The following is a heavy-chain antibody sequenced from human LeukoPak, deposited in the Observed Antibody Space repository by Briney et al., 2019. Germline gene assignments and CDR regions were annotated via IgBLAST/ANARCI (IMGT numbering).Heavy chain of an antibody. CDR1: GGSLSGHY. J-gene: IGHJ4*02. V-gene: IGHV4-59*11. CDR2: IYYTGTT. CDR3: ARFSWGCSTASCYLTN. Sequence: PSETLSLTCTVGGGSLSGHYWGWIRQPPGKGLELVGHIYYTGTTFHNPSLNSRVTITLDTSRNQFSLRLTSVIAADTAVYYCARFSWGCSTASCYLTNWGQGALVTVSS. D-gene: IGHD2-2*01.